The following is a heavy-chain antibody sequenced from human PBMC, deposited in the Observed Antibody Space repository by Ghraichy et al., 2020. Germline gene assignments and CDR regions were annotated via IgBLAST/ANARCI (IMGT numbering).Heavy chain of an antibody. V-gene: IGHV4-59*01. D-gene: IGHD3-3*01. J-gene: IGHJ6*02. CDR2: IYYSGST. Sequence: SETLSLTCTVSGGSISSYYWSWIRQPPGKGLEWIGYIYYSGSTNYNPSLKSRVTISVDTSKNQFSLKLSSVTAADTAVYYCARAPGRRGAYYDFWSGYSYYGMDVWGQGTTVTVSS. CDR3: ARAPGRRGAYYDFWSGYSYYGMDV. CDR1: GGSISSYY.